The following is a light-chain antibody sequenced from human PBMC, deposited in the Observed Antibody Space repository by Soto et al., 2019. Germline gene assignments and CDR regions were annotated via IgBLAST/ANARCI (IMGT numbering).Light chain of an antibody. Sequence: QSVLTQPASVSGSPGQSITISCTGTSSYVGSYNLVSWYQQHPGKAPKLMIYEVSKRPSGVSNRFSGSKSGNTASLTISGLQAEDEADYYCCSYAGSSTYVCGTGTKSPS. CDR1: SSYVGSYNL. V-gene: IGLV2-23*02. CDR3: CSYAGSSTYV. J-gene: IGLJ1*01. CDR2: EVS.